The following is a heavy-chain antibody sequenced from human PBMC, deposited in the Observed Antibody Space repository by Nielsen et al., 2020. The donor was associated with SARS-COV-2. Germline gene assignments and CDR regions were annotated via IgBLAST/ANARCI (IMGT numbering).Heavy chain of an antibody. CDR1: GYTFTTFG. CDR2: ISGYNGDT. J-gene: IGHJ6*03. CDR3: ARPITNNYYYYYMDV. Sequence: ASVKVSCKASGYTFTTFGITWVRQAPGPGLEWMGWISGYNGDTNYAQKFQGRVTMTIDTSTSTAYMELRSLRSDDTAVYYCARPITNNYYYYYMDVWGKGTTVTVS. V-gene: IGHV1-18*01.